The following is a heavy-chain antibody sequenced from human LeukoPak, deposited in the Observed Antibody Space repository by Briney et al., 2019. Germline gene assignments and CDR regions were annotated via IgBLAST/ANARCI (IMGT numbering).Heavy chain of an antibody. D-gene: IGHD6-19*01. CDR3: ARGVSGWYIIG. CDR2: INHSGST. J-gene: IGHJ4*02. Sequence: SETLSLTCAVYGGSFSDYYWTWIRQTPGKGLEWIGEINHSGSTNDNPSLKSRVTITVDTSKNQFSLKLISVTAADTAVYYCARGVSGWYIIGWGQGTLVTVSS. V-gene: IGHV4-34*01. CDR1: GGSFSDYY.